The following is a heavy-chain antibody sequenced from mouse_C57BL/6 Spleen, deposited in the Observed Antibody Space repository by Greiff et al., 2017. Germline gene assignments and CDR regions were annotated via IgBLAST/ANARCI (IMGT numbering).Heavy chain of an antibody. CDR2: LNPGSGGT. V-gene: IGHV1-54*01. Sequence: QVHVKQSGAELVRPGTSVKVSCKASGYAFTNYLIEWVKQRPGQGLEWIGVLNPGSGGTNYNEKFKGKATLTADKSSSTAYMQLSSLTSEDSAVYFCARSRGSSYSPNDFDVWGTGTTVTVSS. D-gene: IGHD1-1*01. J-gene: IGHJ1*03. CDR1: GYAFTNYL. CDR3: ARSRGSSYSPNDFDV.